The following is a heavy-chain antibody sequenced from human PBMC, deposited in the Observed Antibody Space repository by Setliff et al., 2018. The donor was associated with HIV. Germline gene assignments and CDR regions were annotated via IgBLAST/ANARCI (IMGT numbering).Heavy chain of an antibody. V-gene: IGHV3-21*05. Sequence: PGGSLRLSCAASGFSFGDYTFNWVRQAPGKGLEWLSYINWRSEKYYAEKFRGRVTMTRDTSTNTVYMDLRNLRSEDTAVYYCARNQGDASGWYAGDYWGHGTLVTVSS. CDR1: GFSFGDYT. CDR3: ARNQGDASGWYAGDY. CDR2: INWRSEK. D-gene: IGHD6-19*01. J-gene: IGHJ4*01.